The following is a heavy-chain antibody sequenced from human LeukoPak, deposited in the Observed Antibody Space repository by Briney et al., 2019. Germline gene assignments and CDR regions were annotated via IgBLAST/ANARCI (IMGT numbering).Heavy chain of an antibody. V-gene: IGHV3-30*18. J-gene: IGHJ4*02. CDR2: ISYGGSNK. Sequence: GRSLRLSCAASGFTFSSYGMHWVRQAPGKGLEWVAVISYGGSNKYYADSVKGRFTISRDNSKNTLYLQMNSLRAEDTAVYYCAKDLHPGTIDYWGQGTLVTVSS. CDR1: GFTFSSYG. D-gene: IGHD1-1*01. CDR3: AKDLHPGTIDY.